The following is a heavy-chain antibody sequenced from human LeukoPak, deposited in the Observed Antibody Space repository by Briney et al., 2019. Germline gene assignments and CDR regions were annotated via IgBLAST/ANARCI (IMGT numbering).Heavy chain of an antibody. CDR1: GFTFSSYA. D-gene: IGHD2-15*01. V-gene: IGHV3-23*01. CDR3: ARRYCSDGSCYSVDY. CDR2: ISGSGGST. Sequence: GGSLRLSCAASGFTFSSYAMSWVRQAPGKGLEWVSAISGSGGSTYYADSVKGRFTISRDNSKNTLYLQMNSLRAEDTAVYYCARRYCSDGSCYSVDYWGQGTLVIVSS. J-gene: IGHJ4*02.